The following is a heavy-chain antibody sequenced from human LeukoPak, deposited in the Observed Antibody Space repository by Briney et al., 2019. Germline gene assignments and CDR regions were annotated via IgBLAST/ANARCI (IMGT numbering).Heavy chain of an antibody. CDR3: AREIWFGESMPDY. CDR1: GASFNDYY. J-gene: IGHJ4*02. D-gene: IGHD3-10*01. V-gene: IGHV4-34*01. CDR2: INHSGST. Sequence: PSETLSLTCAVSGASFNDYYWTWIRQPPGKGLEWIGEINHSGSTNYNPSLKSRVTISVDTSKNQFSLKLSSVTAADTAVYYCAREIWFGESMPDYWGQGTLVTVSS.